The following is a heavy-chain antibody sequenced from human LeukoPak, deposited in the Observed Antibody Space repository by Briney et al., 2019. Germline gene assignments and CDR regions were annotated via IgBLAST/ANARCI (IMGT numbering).Heavy chain of an antibody. J-gene: IGHJ3*02. CDR1: GGSFSGYY. CDR3: ARGQYSSGYYFRAFDI. CDR2: INHSGST. D-gene: IGHD3-22*01. V-gene: IGHV4-34*01. Sequence: SETLSLTCAVYGGSFSGYYWSWIRQPPGKGLEWIGEINHSGSTNYNPSLKSRVTISVDTSKNQFSLKLSSVTAADTAVYYCARGQYSSGYYFRAFDIWGQGTMVTVSS.